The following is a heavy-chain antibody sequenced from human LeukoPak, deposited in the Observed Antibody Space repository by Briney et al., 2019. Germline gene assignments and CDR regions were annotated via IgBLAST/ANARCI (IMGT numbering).Heavy chain of an antibody. V-gene: IGHV3-48*03. CDR2: ISSGATTI. CDR1: WLPLRSYE. Sequence: GGPLRLSYGPWWLPLRSYEMIGVRQAPARGGEGVSYISSGATTIYHADSVKGPFTVSRANAKNSLYLQMNTLRAAATAVYYCAELGITMIGGVWGKGTTVTISS. D-gene: IGHD3-10*02. CDR3: AELGITMIGGV. J-gene: IGHJ6*04.